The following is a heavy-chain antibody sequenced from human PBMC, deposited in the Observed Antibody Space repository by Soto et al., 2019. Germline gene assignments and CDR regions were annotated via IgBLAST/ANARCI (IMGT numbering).Heavy chain of an antibody. CDR1: GYTFTNYG. J-gene: IGHJ1*01. V-gene: IGHV1-18*01. Sequence: QVQLVQSGAEVKKPGASVKVSCKASGYTFTNYGTSWVRQAPGQGLEYMGWISGDNGDTHDAQKVQGRVTMTTDTSTNTAYMELRSLRPDDTAVYYCVRGPSLGDFQYWGQGTLVTVSS. CDR2: ISGDNGDT. CDR3: VRGPSLGDFQY. D-gene: IGHD6-6*01.